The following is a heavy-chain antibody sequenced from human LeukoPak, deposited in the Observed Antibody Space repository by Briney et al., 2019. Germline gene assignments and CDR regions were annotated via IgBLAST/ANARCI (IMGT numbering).Heavy chain of an antibody. D-gene: IGHD4-17*01. J-gene: IGHJ4*02. CDR2: LSASGGLT. CDR3: AREGLRYFDF. V-gene: IGHV3-23*01. CDR1: GFTFSSYA. Sequence: PGGSLRLSCAASGFTFSSYAMSWVRQAPGKGLEWVSGLSASGGLTYYADSVKGRFTISRDNSKNTLYLQMNSLRADDTAVYYCAREGLRYFDFWGQGTLVTVSS.